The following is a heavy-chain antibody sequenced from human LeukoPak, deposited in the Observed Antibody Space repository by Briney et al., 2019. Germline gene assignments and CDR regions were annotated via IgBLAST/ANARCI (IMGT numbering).Heavy chain of an antibody. V-gene: IGHV4-39*01. Sequence: NPSETLSLTCTVSGGSINRSSYYWAWIRQPPGKGMEWIGSMHPSESTYYNPSLKSRVTISVDTSKNQFSLKLSSVTAADTAVYYCARQGYYDSSGYLHWYFDLWGRGTLVTVSS. J-gene: IGHJ2*01. D-gene: IGHD3-22*01. CDR2: MHPSEST. CDR1: GGSINRSSYY. CDR3: ARQGYYDSSGYLHWYFDL.